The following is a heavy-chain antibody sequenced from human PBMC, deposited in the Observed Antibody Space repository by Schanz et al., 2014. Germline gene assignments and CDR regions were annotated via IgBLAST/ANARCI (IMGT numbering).Heavy chain of an antibody. D-gene: IGHD3-22*01. CDR2: MNPDSGNT. V-gene: IGHV1-8*01. J-gene: IGHJ5*02. CDR3: AREVGLYDRGWFDP. Sequence: QVQLIQSGAEVKKPGASVKVSCTASGYTFTSYDFNWVRQAPGQGLEWMGWMNPDSGNTGYAQKFQGRVTMTRNTSISTAYMELSSLRSEDTAVYYCAREVGLYDRGWFDPWGQGTLVTVSS. CDR1: GYTFTSYD.